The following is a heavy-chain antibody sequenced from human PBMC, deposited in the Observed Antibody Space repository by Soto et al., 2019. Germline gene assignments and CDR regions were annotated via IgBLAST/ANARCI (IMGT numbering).Heavy chain of an antibody. Sequence: QVQLVESGGGLVKPGGSLRLSCAASGFTFSDYYMSWIRQAPGKGLEWVSYMSSSSSYTNYADSVKGRFTISRDNAKNSLYLQMNSLRAADTAVYYCARDSVYYCDYELNYFDYWGQGPLVTVSS. J-gene: IGHJ4*02. V-gene: IGHV3-11*05. CDR2: MSSSSSYT. CDR3: ARDSVYYCDYELNYFDY. D-gene: IGHD4-17*01. CDR1: GFTFSDYY.